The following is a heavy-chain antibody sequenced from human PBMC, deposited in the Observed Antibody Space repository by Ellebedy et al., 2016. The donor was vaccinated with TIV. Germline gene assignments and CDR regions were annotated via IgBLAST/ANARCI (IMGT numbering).Heavy chain of an antibody. CDR2: ISGSGGST. Sequence: PGGSLRLSCAASGFTFSSYAMSWVRQAPGKGLEWVSAISGSGGSTYYADSVKGRFTISRDNAKNSLYLQMNSLRAEDTAVYYCAREQTGNMVRGVTGLHYWGQGTLVTVSS. D-gene: IGHD3-10*01. CDR3: AREQTGNMVRGVTGLHY. V-gene: IGHV3-23*01. CDR1: GFTFSSYA. J-gene: IGHJ4*02.